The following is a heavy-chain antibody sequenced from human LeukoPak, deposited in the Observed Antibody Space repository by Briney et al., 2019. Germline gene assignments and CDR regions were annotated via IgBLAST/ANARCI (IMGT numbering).Heavy chain of an antibody. CDR3: TRAIGVTCISTSCYSFDY. J-gene: IGHJ4*02. V-gene: IGHV3-9*01. Sequence: GRSLRLSCAASGFIFDDYAIHWVRQAPGKGLKWVSGISWDSGSIGYADSVKGRFTISRDNAKNSLYLQMNSLRAEDAALYYCTRAIGVTCISTSCYSFDYWGQGTLVTVSS. CDR2: ISWDSGSI. CDR1: GFIFDDYA. D-gene: IGHD2-2*02.